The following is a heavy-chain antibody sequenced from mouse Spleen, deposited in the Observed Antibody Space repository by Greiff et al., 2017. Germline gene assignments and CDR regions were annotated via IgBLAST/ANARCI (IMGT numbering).Heavy chain of an antibody. D-gene: IGHD2-4*01. CDR1: GFTFSDYY. V-gene: IGHV5-4*02. J-gene: IGHJ3*01. CDR3: ARDLMITAAWFAY. CDR2: ISDGGSYT. Sequence: EVKLVESGGGLVKPGGSLKLSCAASGFTFSDYYMYWVRQTPEKRLEWVATISDGGSYTYYPDSVKGRFTISRDNAKNNLYLQMSSLKSEDTAMYYCARDLMITAAWFAYWGQGTLVTVSA.